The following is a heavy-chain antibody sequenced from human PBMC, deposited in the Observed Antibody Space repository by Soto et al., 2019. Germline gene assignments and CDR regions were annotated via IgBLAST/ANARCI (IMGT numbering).Heavy chain of an antibody. D-gene: IGHD2-2*01. CDR3: ARGRYCSSTSCYRAYYYYGMDV. Sequence: ASVKVSCKASGYTFTGSYMHWVRQAPGQGLEWMGWINPNSGGTNYAQKFQGWVTMTRDTSISTAYMELSRLRSDDTAVYYCARGRYCSSTSCYRAYYYYGMDVWGQGTTVTV. V-gene: IGHV1-2*04. CDR1: GYTFTGSY. CDR2: INPNSGGT. J-gene: IGHJ6*02.